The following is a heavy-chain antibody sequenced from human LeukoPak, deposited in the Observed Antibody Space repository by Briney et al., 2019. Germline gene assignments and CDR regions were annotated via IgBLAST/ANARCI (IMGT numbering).Heavy chain of an antibody. CDR1: EFTFSSYW. CDR2: IKQDGGQI. J-gene: IGHJ4*02. Sequence: GGSLRLSCAASEFTFSSYWMSWVRQAPGKGLEWVANIKQDGGQIYYLESVKGRFTVSRDNAKNSLYQQMNSLRAEDTAVYYCARLGARQMLEYWGQGTLVTVSS. CDR3: ARLGARQMLEY. V-gene: IGHV3-7*01. D-gene: IGHD4-17*01.